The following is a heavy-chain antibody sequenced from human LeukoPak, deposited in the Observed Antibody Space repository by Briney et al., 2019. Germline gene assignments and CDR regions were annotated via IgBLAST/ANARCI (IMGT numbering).Heavy chain of an antibody. D-gene: IGHD6-6*01. J-gene: IGHJ4*02. CDR1: GFTFRDYS. Sequence: GGSLRLSCAASGFTFRDYSMNWVRQAPGKGLEWVSYISTSGNYIYYADSVKGRFTISRDNAKNSLYLQMNSLRAEDTAVYYCATTLEYSSSSWGQGTLVTVSS. CDR3: ATTLEYSSSS. CDR2: ISTSGNYI. V-gene: IGHV3-21*01.